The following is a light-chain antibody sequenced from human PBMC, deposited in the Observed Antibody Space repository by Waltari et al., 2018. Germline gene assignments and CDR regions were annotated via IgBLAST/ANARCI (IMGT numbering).Light chain of an antibody. Sequence: DVVMTQSPLSLPVTLGQPASIPCKSSHSLVHSDGNTSLNWFQQRPGQSPRRLIYKVSNRDSGVPDRFSGSGSGTDFTLKISRVEAEDVGVYYCMQGTHWPPWTFGQGTKVEIK. V-gene: IGKV2-30*02. CDR2: KVS. CDR3: MQGTHWPPWT. J-gene: IGKJ1*01. CDR1: HSLVHSDGNTS.